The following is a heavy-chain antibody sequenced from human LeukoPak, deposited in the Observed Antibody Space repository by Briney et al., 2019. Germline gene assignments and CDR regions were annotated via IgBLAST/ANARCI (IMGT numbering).Heavy chain of an antibody. D-gene: IGHD2-2*01. V-gene: IGHV4-38-2*02. CDR1: GYSISSGYY. CDR2: IYHSGST. CDR3: ALCNVVVPVFYFQH. J-gene: IGHJ1*01. Sequence: SETLSLTCTVSGYSISSGYYWGWIRQPPGKELEWIGSIYHSGSTYYNPSLKSRVTISVDTSKNQFSLKLSSVTAADTAVYYCALCNVVVPVFYFQHWGQGTLVTVSS.